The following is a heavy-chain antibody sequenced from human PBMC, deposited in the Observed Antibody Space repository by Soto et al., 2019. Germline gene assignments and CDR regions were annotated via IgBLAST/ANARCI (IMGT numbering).Heavy chain of an antibody. J-gene: IGHJ6*02. V-gene: IGHV4-34*01. CDR3: ARGVKAGAAYGMDV. CDR1: GGSFSGYY. CDR2: INHSGST. Sequence: SETLSLTCAVYGGSFSGYYWSWIRQPPGKGLEWIGEINHSGSTNYNPSLKSRVTISVDTSKNQFSLKLSSVTAADTAVYYCARGVKAGAAYGMDVWGQGTTVTVSS. D-gene: IGHD1-26*01.